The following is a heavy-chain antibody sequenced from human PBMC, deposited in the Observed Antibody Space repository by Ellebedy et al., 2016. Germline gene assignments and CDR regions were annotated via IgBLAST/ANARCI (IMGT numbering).Heavy chain of an antibody. V-gene: IGHV1-69*13. D-gene: IGHD2-2*01. CDR2: IIPIFGTA. J-gene: IGHJ4*02. CDR3: ARGDYGYCSSTSCYFDY. Sequence: SVKVSCXASGGTFSSYAISWVRQAPGQGLEWMGGIIPIFGTANYAQKFQGRVTITADESTSTAYMELSSLRSEDTAVYYCARGDYGYCSSTSCYFDYWGQGTLVTVSS. CDR1: GGTFSSYA.